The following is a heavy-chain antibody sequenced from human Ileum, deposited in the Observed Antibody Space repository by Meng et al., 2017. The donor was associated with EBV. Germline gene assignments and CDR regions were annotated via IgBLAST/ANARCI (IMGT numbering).Heavy chain of an antibody. J-gene: IGHJ4*02. Sequence: QVQLRDAGQVLGKPSGTLSLTCAVSGGSSSSSNWWSLVRQPPGKGLEWIGEIYHSGSTNYNPSLKSRVTISVDKSKNQFSLNLSSVTAADTAVYYCARVGQWLPIDYWGQGTLVTVSS. CDR2: IYHSGST. D-gene: IGHD6-19*01. CDR1: GGSSSSSNW. V-gene: IGHV4-4*02. CDR3: ARVGQWLPIDY.